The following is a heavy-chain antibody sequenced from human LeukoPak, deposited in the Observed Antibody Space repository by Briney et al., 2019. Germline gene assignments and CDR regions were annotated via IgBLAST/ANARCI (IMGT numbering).Heavy chain of an antibody. J-gene: IGHJ4*02. CDR1: GFIFDDYA. D-gene: IGHD3-16*01. CDR2: INWNSGNT. Sequence: GRSLTLSCAASGFIFDDYAMYWVRQVPGKGLEWVSGINWNSGNTVYADSVKGRFIISRDNAKNSVYLQMNSLRPEDTAVYYCARGAGRDDPDYWGQGTLVTVSS. CDR3: ARGAGRDDPDY. V-gene: IGHV3-9*01.